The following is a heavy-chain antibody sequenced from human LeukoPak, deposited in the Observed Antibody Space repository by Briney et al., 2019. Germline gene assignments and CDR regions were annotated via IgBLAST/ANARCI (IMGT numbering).Heavy chain of an antibody. Sequence: GASVKVSCKASGYTFTSYGISWMRQAPGQGLEWMGWISAYNGNTNYAQKLQGRVTMTTDTSTSTAYMELRSLRSDDTAVYYCARDFWFGELSIGNWFDPWGQGTLVTVSS. CDR1: GYTFTSYG. D-gene: IGHD3-10*01. V-gene: IGHV1-18*01. J-gene: IGHJ5*02. CDR3: ARDFWFGELSIGNWFDP. CDR2: ISAYNGNT.